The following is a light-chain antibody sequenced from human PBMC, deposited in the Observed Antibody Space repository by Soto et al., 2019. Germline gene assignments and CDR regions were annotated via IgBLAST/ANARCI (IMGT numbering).Light chain of an antibody. CDR1: SSDIGSYNR. J-gene: IGLJ3*02. Sequence: QSVLTQPPSVSGSPGQSVTISCIGTSSDIGSYNRVSWYQQSPGTAPKLIVYEVTNRPSGVAGRFSGSKSGNTASLTISGLEAEDEADYYCTSYTTSTALVFGGGTKLTVL. CDR2: EVT. V-gene: IGLV2-18*02. CDR3: TSYTTSTALV.